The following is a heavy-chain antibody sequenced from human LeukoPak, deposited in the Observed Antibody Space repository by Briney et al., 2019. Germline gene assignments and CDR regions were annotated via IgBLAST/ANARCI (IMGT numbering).Heavy chain of an antibody. CDR3: ARDLDSSRYPDY. V-gene: IGHV3-64*01. D-gene: IGHD3-22*01. Sequence: GGSLRLSGAASGFTFSSYAMHGLRQAPGKVLEYGSAISSNGGSTYYANSVKGRFTISTDNYKTTLYLQMGSMRAEDMAVYYCARDLDSSRYPDYWGQGTLVTVSS. J-gene: IGHJ4*02. CDR1: GFTFSSYA. CDR2: ISSNGGST.